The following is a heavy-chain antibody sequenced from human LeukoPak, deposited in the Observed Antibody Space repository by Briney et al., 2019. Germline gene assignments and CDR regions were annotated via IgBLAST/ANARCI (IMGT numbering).Heavy chain of an antibody. CDR2: IKSKTDGGTT. CDR1: GFTFSNAW. J-gene: IGHJ4*02. V-gene: IGHV3-15*01. CDR3: TTAWGMRSITMVRGANPHFDY. D-gene: IGHD3-10*01. Sequence: GGSLRLSCAASGFTFSNAWMSWVRQAPGKGLEWVGRIKSKTDGGTTDYAAPVKGRFTISRDDSKNTLYLQMNSLKTEDTAVYYCTTAWGMRSITMVRGANPHFDYWGQGTLVTVSS.